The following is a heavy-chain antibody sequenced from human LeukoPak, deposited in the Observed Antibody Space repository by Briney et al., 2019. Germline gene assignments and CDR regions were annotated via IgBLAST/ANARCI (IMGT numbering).Heavy chain of an antibody. CDR2: ISRSGGST. D-gene: IGHD3-22*01. V-gene: IGHV3-23*01. CDR1: GFTFSSYA. CDR3: AKDTLRSAEGYF. Sequence: GGSLRLSCAASGFTFSSYAMNWVRQAPGKGLEWVSTISRSGGSTYYADSVKGRFTISRDNSKSTLYLQMDSLRAEDTAVYYCAKDTLRSAEGYFWGQGILVTVSS. J-gene: IGHJ4*02.